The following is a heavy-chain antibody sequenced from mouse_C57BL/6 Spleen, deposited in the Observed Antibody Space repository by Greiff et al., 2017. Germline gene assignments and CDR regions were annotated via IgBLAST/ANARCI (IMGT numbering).Heavy chain of an antibody. Sequence: VQLQQPGAELVMPVASVKLSCKASGYTFTSYWMHWVKQRPGQGLEWIGEIDPSDSYTNYNKKFKGKSTLTVDKSSSTAYMQRSSLTSEDSAVYYCARGPDGYLDYWGQGTTLTVSS. CDR2: IDPSDSYT. J-gene: IGHJ2*01. D-gene: IGHD2-3*01. CDR3: ARGPDGYLDY. V-gene: IGHV1-69*01. CDR1: GYTFTSYW.